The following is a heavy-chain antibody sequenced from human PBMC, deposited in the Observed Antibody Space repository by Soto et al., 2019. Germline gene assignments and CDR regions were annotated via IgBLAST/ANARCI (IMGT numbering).Heavy chain of an antibody. CDR3: ASEPNSTVTSDY. Sequence: PSETLSLTCAVYGGSFSGYYWSWIRQPPGKGLEWIGEINHSGSTNYNPSLKSRVTISVDTSKNQFSLKLSSVTAADTAVCYCASEPNSTVTSDYWGQGTLVTVS. CDR1: GGSFSGYY. V-gene: IGHV4-34*01. D-gene: IGHD4-17*01. J-gene: IGHJ4*02. CDR2: INHSGST.